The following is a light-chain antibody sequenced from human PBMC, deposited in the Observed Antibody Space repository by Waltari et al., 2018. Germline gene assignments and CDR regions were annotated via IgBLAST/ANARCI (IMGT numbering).Light chain of an antibody. CDR1: QTISNW. V-gene: IGKV1-5*01. J-gene: IGKJ2*01. CDR3: QHYNDYPYT. Sequence: DIQMTQSPSTLSASVGDRVTITCRASQTISNWLAWYQQKPGKAPELLVYDASNLKRGVPSRFSGSGSGTEFTLTLSSLQPDDFATYYCQHYNDYPYTFGQGTKLEI. CDR2: DAS.